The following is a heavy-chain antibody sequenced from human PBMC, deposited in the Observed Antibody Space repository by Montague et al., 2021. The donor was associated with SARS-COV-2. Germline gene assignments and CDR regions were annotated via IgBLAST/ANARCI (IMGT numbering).Heavy chain of an antibody. Sequence: SLRLSCAASGFTFSSYALHWVRQAPGKGLEWVAVISYDGSNKYYADSMKGRFTISRDNSKNTLYLQMNSLRAEDTAVYYCSGGLLWFGELGYWGQGTLVTVSS. CDR1: GFTFSSYA. CDR3: SGGLLWFGELGY. J-gene: IGHJ4*02. D-gene: IGHD3-10*01. V-gene: IGHV3-30*04. CDR2: ISYDGSNK.